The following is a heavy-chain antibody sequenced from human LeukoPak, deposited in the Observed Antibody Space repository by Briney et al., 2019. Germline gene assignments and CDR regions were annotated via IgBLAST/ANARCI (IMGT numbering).Heavy chain of an antibody. CDR1: GYRCTTYD. D-gene: IGHD2-8*01. J-gene: IGHJ4*02. CDR2: MNPNSGNT. V-gene: IGHV1-8*01. CDR3: ARLYCTNGVCYEDY. Sequence: ASAEVSCTASGYRCTTYDINKDPQETGQRPYWINWMNPNSGNTGYAQKFQGRVTMTRNTSISTAYMELSSLRSEDTAVYYCARLYCTNGVCYEDYWGQGTLVTVSS.